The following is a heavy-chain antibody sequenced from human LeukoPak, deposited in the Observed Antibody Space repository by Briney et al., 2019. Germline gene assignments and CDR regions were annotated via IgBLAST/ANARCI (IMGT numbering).Heavy chain of an antibody. CDR3: AKCWTSDGVCLNFDH. D-gene: IGHD2-8*01. CDR1: GLSFRSYG. Sequence: PGGSLRLSCEASGLSFRSYGMSWVRQAPGKGLEWVSGIIGSGDNTYYTDSVKGRFTISRDNSKNTLYLQMNSLRVEDTAVYYCAKCWTSDGVCLNFDHWGQGALVTVSS. J-gene: IGHJ4*02. V-gene: IGHV3-23*01. CDR2: IIGSGDNT.